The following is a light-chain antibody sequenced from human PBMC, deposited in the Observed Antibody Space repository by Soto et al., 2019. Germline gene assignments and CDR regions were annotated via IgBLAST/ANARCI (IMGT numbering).Light chain of an antibody. CDR3: QQYASLPLT. Sequence: ESVFTQSPGTLSLSPGERATLSCRASQSVSSSYLAWYQQKPGQAPRLPIYGASNRATGIPDRFSGSGSGTDFTLTISRLEPEDFAVYYCQQYASLPLTFGQGTKVDIK. CDR1: QSVSSSY. CDR2: GAS. V-gene: IGKV3-20*01. J-gene: IGKJ1*01.